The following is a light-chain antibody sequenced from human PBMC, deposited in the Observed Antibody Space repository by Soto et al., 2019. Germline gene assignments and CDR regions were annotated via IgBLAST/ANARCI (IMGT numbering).Light chain of an antibody. J-gene: IGKJ4*01. CDR2: WAS. Sequence: DIVMTQSPDSLAVSLGERATINSKSSQSVLYSSNNKNYLAWYQQKPGQPPKLLIYWASTRESGVPDRFSGSGSGTDFTLTISSLQAVDVAVYYCQQYYSTPITFGGGTKVEIK. CDR3: QQYYSTPIT. V-gene: IGKV4-1*01. CDR1: QSVLYSSNNKNY.